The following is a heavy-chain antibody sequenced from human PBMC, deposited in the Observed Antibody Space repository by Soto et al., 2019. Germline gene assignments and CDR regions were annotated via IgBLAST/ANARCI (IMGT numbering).Heavy chain of an antibody. CDR2: ISGSGGST. Sequence: GGSLRLSCAAPGFPFNSYAMSRVPQAPGEGLEWVSAISGSGGSTYYADSVKGRFTISRDNSKNTLYLQMNSLRAEDTAVYYCARGLRYFDWLISAFDYWGQGTLVTVSS. V-gene: IGHV3-23*01. J-gene: IGHJ4*02. CDR1: GFPFNSYA. D-gene: IGHD3-9*01. CDR3: ARGLRYFDWLISAFDY.